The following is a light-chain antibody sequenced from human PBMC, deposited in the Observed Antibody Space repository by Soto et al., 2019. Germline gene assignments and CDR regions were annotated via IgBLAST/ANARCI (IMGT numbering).Light chain of an antibody. Sequence: AIQMTQSPSSLSASVGDRVTITCRASQGIRDDLSWYQQKPGEVPKVLIFGATNLQSGVPSRFSGSGSGADFTLTISSLQPEDFATYYCLQDFSYPRTFGQGTKVEIK. CDR1: QGIRDD. V-gene: IGKV1-6*01. CDR2: GAT. CDR3: LQDFSYPRT. J-gene: IGKJ1*01.